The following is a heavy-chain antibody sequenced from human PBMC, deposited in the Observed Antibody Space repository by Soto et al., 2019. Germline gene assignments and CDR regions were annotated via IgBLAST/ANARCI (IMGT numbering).Heavy chain of an antibody. CDR1: GYTFTGYY. CDR2: INPSSGGT. CDR3: ARDTERIWFDP. Sequence: QVQLVQSGAEVKKPGASVKVSCKASGYTFTGYYMHWVRQAPGQGLEWMGWINPSSGGTKYAQKFQGRVTLTTDMSISTAFKEVTRLRSDDTAVYYCARDTERIWFDPWGQGTLVTVSS. J-gene: IGHJ5*02. V-gene: IGHV1-2*02.